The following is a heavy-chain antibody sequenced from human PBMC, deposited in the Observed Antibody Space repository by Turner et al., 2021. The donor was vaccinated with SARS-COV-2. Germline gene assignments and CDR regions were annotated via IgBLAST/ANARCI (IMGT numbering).Heavy chain of an antibody. V-gene: IGHV3-9*01. CDR1: GFIFDDYA. J-gene: IGHJ4*02. D-gene: IGHD6-13*01. CDR2: ISWNSGSI. Sequence: EVQLVESGGGLEQPGRSLRLSCAASGFIFDDYAMHWVRQAPGKGLEWVSGISWNSGSIGYADSVKGRFTISRDNAKNSLYLQMNRLRAEDTAFYYCAKDMTRIAAFFDYWGQGTLVTVSS. CDR3: AKDMTRIAAFFDY.